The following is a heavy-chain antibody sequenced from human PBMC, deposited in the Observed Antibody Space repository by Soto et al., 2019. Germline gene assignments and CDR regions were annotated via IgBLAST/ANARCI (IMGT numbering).Heavy chain of an antibody. D-gene: IGHD6-13*01. CDR1: GFTFSSYA. J-gene: IGHJ6*02. CDR2: ISGSGGST. CDR3: AKVGVSSSWYVYYGMDV. V-gene: IGHV3-23*01. Sequence: GGSLRISCAASGFTFSSYAMIWGRQAPWKGLEWVSAISGSGGSTYYADSVKGRFTISRDNSKNTLYLQMNSLRAEDTAVYYCAKVGVSSSWYVYYGMDVWGQGTTVTVSS.